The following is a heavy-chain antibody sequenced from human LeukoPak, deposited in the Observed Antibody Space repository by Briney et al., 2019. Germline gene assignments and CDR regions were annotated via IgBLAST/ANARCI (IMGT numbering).Heavy chain of an antibody. CDR2: IYHSGST. V-gene: IGHV4-38-2*02. Sequence: SETLSLTCTVSGGSISSYYWGWIRQPPGKGLEWIGSIYHSGSTYYNPSLKSRVTISVDTSKNQFSLKLSSVTAADTAVYYCASSYYDFWSGYYRENFDYWGQGTLVTVSS. CDR1: GGSISSYY. J-gene: IGHJ4*02. CDR3: ASSYYDFWSGYYRENFDY. D-gene: IGHD3-3*01.